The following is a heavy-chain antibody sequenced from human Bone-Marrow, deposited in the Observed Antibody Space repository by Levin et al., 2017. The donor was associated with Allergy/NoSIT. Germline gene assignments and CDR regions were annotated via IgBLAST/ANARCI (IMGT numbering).Heavy chain of an antibody. Sequence: SQTLSLTCTVSGGSISSYYWSWIRQPPGKGLEWIGYIYYSGSTNYNPSLKSRVTISVDTSKNQFSLKLSSVTAADTAVYYCARHLRYYYGSGGRGYYFDYWGQGTLVTVSS. CDR3: ARHLRYYYGSGGRGYYFDY. V-gene: IGHV4-59*08. CDR2: IYYSGST. J-gene: IGHJ4*02. CDR1: GGSISSYY. D-gene: IGHD3-10*01.